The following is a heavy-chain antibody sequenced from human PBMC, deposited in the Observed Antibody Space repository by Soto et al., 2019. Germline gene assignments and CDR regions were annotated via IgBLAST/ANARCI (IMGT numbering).Heavy chain of an antibody. D-gene: IGHD1-26*01. V-gene: IGHV3-74*03. J-gene: IGHJ4*02. CDR1: GFMFSSYW. CDR2: IDSDGNST. Sequence: EVQLVESGGGLVQPGGSLRLSCAASGFMFSSYWMHWVRQVPGKGLVWVSHIDSDGNSTTYADSVKGRFTISRDNAKNTVYLQMNSLRADDTAVYYCVRDDVGVGIDYWGLGTLVTVSS. CDR3: VRDDVGVGIDY.